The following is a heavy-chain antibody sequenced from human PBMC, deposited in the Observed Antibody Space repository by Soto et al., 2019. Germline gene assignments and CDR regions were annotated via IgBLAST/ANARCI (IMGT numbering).Heavy chain of an antibody. J-gene: IGHJ4*02. D-gene: IGHD1-1*01. Sequence: GGSLRLSCAASGFSLSSYGMHWVRQAPGTGLVWVSRVDADGSGTTYAGSVKGRFSISRDNAKNTVSLQMNNLRAEDTAVYYCAGASGWKFDYWGLGVLVTVSS. CDR3: AGASGWKFDY. CDR1: GFSLSSYG. V-gene: IGHV3-74*01. CDR2: VDADGSGT.